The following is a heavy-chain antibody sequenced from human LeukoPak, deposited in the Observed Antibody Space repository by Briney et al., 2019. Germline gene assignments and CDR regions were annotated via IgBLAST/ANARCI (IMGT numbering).Heavy chain of an antibody. J-gene: IGHJ3*02. V-gene: IGHV4-59*01. D-gene: IGHD6-19*01. CDR2: IYYSGST. CDR3: ARDRGQWLPRIDAFDI. CDR1: GGSISSYY. Sequence: PSETLSLTCTVSGGSISSYYWSWIRQPPEKGLEWIGYIYYSGSTNYNPSLKSRVTISVDTSKNQFSLKLSSVTAADTAVYYCARDRGQWLPRIDAFDIWGQGTMVTVSS.